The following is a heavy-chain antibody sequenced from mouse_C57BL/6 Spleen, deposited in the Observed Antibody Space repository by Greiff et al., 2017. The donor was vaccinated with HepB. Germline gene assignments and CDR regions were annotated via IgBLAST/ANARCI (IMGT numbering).Heavy chain of an antibody. V-gene: IGHV5-17*01. CDR3: AREGWLLRYYFDY. J-gene: IGHJ2*01. Sequence: EVQVVESGGGLVKPGGSLKLSCAASGFTFSDYGMHWVRQAPEKGLEWVAYISSGSSTIYYADTVKGRFTISRDNAKNTLFLQMTSLRSEDTAMYYCAREGWLLRYYFDYWGQGTTLTVSS. CDR1: GFTFSDYG. CDR2: ISSGSSTI. D-gene: IGHD2-3*01.